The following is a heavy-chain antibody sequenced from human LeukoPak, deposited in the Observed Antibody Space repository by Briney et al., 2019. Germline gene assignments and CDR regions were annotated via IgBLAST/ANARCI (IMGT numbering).Heavy chain of an antibody. V-gene: IGHV3-15*01. Sequence: GGSLRLSCAASQFTFTNAWMSWVRRAPGKGLEWVGRIKSKTDGGATDFAAPVKGRFSISRDDSKNTLYLQMNSLITEDTAVYYCTTDSRHLRDYWGQGTLVTVSS. J-gene: IGHJ4*02. CDR2: IKSKTDGGAT. CDR1: QFTFTNAW. D-gene: IGHD6-6*01. CDR3: TTDSRHLRDY.